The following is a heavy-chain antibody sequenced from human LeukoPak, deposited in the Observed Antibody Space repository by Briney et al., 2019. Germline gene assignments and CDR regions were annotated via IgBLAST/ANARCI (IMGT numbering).Heavy chain of an antibody. J-gene: IGHJ6*03. CDR2: IYTSGST. D-gene: IGHD3-10*01. Sequence: PSETLCLTCAASGGSISSYYWSWIRQPAGKGLEWIGRIYTSGSTNYNPSLKSRVTISADKSKKQFSLKLSSVTAADTAVYYCAREGSGSYLGYYYYMDVWGKGTTVTVSS. CDR1: GGSISSYY. V-gene: IGHV4-4*07. CDR3: AREGSGSYLGYYYYMDV.